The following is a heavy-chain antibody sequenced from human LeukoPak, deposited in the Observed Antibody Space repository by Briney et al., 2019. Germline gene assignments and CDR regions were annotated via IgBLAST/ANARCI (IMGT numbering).Heavy chain of an antibody. V-gene: IGHV3-48*04. D-gene: IGHD5-24*01. J-gene: IGHJ3*02. CDR1: GFTFRSHS. CDR3: AKGPGGRWLQFSAFDI. Sequence: GGSLRLSCAASGFTFRSHSMNWVRQAPGKGLEWISYIHSGDSTTYYADSVKGRFTISRDNAKNSLYLQMNSLRAEDTAVYYCAKGPGGRWLQFSAFDIWGQGTMVTVSS. CDR2: IHSGDSTT.